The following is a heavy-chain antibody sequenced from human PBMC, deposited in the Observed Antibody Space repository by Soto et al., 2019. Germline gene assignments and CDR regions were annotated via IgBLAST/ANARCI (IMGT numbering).Heavy chain of an antibody. CDR1: GFSFSSFA. CDR2: ISIDVSNT. V-gene: IGHV3-30*18. D-gene: IGHD2-15*01. J-gene: IGHJ4*02. Sequence: QVQLAESGGGVVQPGTSLRLSCATSGFSFSSFAMHWVRQAPGRGLEWQAYISIDVSNTYYADSVKGRFTISRDNIKKMLLLHMNSVRIEDTAVYYCVKGSGGRYFASWGQGTLVTVSS. CDR3: VKGSGGRYFAS.